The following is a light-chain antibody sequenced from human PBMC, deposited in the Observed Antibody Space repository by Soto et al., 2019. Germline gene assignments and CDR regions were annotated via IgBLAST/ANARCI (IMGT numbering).Light chain of an antibody. V-gene: IGKV3-15*01. CDR1: QSVSGN. CDR2: GAS. Sequence: EIVMTQSPATLSVSPGERATLSCRASQSVSGNLAWYQQKPGQAPRLLIYGASTRATGIPARFSGSGSGTEFTFTTSSMQSADFAVYYCQQYNNWPPVTFGGGTKVEIK. CDR3: QQYNNWPPVT. J-gene: IGKJ4*01.